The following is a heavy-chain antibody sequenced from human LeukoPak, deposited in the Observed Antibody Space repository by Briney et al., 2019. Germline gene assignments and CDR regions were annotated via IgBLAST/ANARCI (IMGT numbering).Heavy chain of an antibody. CDR3: TRDRCSSTSCYARPPSYYFDY. D-gene: IGHD2-2*01. CDR1: GYTFTGYY. Sequence: ASVKVSCKASGYTFTGYYMHWVRQAPGQGLDWMGWINPNSDVTTYAQKFQGRVTMTRDTSISTAYMDLSRLISDDTAVYYCTRDRCSSTSCYARPPSYYFDYWGQGTLVTVSS. CDR2: INPNSDVT. J-gene: IGHJ4*02. V-gene: IGHV1-2*02.